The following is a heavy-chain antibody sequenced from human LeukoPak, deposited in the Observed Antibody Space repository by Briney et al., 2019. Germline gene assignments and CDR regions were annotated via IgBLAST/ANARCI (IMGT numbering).Heavy chain of an antibody. D-gene: IGHD3-22*01. CDR2: IYYSGST. CDR3: ARDGSSGYYNYWYFDL. V-gene: IGHV4-61*01. Sequence: SETLSLTCTVSGGSISSGSYYWSWIRQPPGKGLEWIGYIYYSGSTNYNPSLKSRVTISVDTSKNQFSLKLSSVTAADTAVYYCARDGSSGYYNYWYFDLWGRGTLVTVSS. J-gene: IGHJ2*01. CDR1: GGSISSGSYY.